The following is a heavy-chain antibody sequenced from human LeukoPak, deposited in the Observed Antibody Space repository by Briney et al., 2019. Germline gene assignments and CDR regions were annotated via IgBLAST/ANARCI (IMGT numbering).Heavy chain of an antibody. D-gene: IGHD3-3*02. V-gene: IGHV1-69*13. CDR3: ASGHSFSDDQNDY. CDR1: AGTFSNNA. J-gene: IGHJ4*02. CDR2: INPVFRTP. Sequence: AASVTVSYTTSAGTFSNNAATWARHAPGQGLEWMGGINPVFRTPRYAQEFHGRVTITADESATTAYMELSSLRSDDTAVYFCASGHSFSDDQNDYWGQGTLVTVSS.